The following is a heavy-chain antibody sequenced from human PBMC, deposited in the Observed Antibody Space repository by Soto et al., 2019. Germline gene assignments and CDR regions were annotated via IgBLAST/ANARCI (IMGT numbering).Heavy chain of an antibody. J-gene: IGHJ4*02. CDR2: INHRGST. Sequence: QVRLQQWGAGLSKPSETLSLTCAVYGGSFSGYHWSWIRQPPGKGLEWIGEINHRGSTNYNPSLKSRVTISVDTSKNQFSLKVSSVTAADTAVYYCARGTDSSGYYAGAVWGQETLVTVSS. D-gene: IGHD3-22*01. CDR1: GGSFSGYH. CDR3: ARGTDSSGYYAGAV. V-gene: IGHV4-34*01.